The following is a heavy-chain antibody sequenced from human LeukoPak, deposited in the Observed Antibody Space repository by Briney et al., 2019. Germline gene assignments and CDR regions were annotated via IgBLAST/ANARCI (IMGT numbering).Heavy chain of an antibody. CDR2: IYYSGST. CDR3: ARRGSGGKHDY. V-gene: IGHV4-39*01. CDR1: GGSISSSSYY. D-gene: IGHD4-23*01. Sequence: SETLSLTCTVSGGSISSSSYYWGWIRQPPGKGLEWTGSIYYSGSTYYNPSLKSRVTISVDTSKNQFSLKLSSVTAADTAVYYCARRGSGGKHDYWGQGTLVTVSS. J-gene: IGHJ4*02.